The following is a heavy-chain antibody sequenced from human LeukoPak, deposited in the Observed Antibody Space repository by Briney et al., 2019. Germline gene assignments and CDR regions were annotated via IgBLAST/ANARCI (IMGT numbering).Heavy chain of an antibody. Sequence: GGSLRLSCAASGFTFSSYSMNWVRQAPGKGLEWVSSFSSSSSYIYYADSVKGRFTISRDNAKNSLYLQMNSLRAEDTAVYYCARDRLLWFGEAPDYWGQGTLVTVSS. V-gene: IGHV3-21*01. CDR2: FSSSSSYI. J-gene: IGHJ4*02. CDR1: GFTFSSYS. CDR3: ARDRLLWFGEAPDY. D-gene: IGHD3-10*01.